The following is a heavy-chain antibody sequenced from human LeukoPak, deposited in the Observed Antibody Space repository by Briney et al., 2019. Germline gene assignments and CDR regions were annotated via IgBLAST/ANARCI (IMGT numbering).Heavy chain of an antibody. D-gene: IGHD4-17*01. CDR1: GFTFSSYA. J-gene: IGHJ4*02. Sequence: GGSLRLSCAASGFTFSSYAMSWVRQAPGKGLEWVSAISGSGGSTYYADSVKGRFTISGGNSKNTLYLQMNSLRAEDTAVYYCAKDPNYGDSFSDYWGQGTLVTVSS. CDR2: ISGSGGST. CDR3: AKDPNYGDSFSDY. V-gene: IGHV3-23*01.